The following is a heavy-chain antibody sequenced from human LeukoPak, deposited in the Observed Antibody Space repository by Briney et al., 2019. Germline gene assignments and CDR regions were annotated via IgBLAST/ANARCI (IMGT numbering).Heavy chain of an antibody. Sequence: PGGSLRLSCTVSGFTVSTNSMSWVRQAPGKGLEWVSFIYSDNTHYSDSVKGRFTISRDNSKNTLYLQMISLRTEDTAVYYCAKDPRRYSRTGGYFDYWGQGTLVTVSS. CDR2: IYSDNT. CDR3: AKDPRRYSRTGGYFDY. CDR1: GFTVSTNS. D-gene: IGHD6-13*01. V-gene: IGHV3-66*03. J-gene: IGHJ4*02.